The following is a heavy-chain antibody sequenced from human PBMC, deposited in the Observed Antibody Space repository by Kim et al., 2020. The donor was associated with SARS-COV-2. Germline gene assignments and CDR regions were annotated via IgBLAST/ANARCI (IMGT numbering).Heavy chain of an antibody. J-gene: IGHJ3*02. D-gene: IGHD3-16*01. Sequence: GGFLRLSCATSGFTFSAYDMNWVRQAPGKGLEWLSFITKTSTTMYYADSVEGRFTISRDNAKNSLFLQMNSLRDEDTALYYCVRDRMGGAFDMWGQGTMV. CDR1: GFTFSAYD. CDR2: ITKTSTTM. CDR3: VRDRMGGAFDM. V-gene: IGHV3-48*02.